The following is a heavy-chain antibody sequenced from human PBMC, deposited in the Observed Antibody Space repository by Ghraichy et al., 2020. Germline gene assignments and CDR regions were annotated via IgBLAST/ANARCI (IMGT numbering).Heavy chain of an antibody. CDR2: INAGNGNT. V-gene: IGHV1-3*01. Sequence: ASVKVSCKASGYTFTSYAMHWVRQAPGQRLEWMGWINAGNGNTKYSQKFQGRVTITRDTSASTAYMELSSLRSEDTAVYYCARAHFTAAGYYFDYWGQGTLVTVSS. CDR1: GYTFTSYA. D-gene: IGHD6-13*01. CDR3: ARAHFTAAGYYFDY. J-gene: IGHJ4*02.